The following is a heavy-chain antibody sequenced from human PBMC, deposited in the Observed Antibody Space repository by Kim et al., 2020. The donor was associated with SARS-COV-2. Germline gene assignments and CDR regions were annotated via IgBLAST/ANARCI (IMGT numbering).Heavy chain of an antibody. CDR3: AKGFTPDY. J-gene: IGHJ4*02. CDR1: GITFSSYA. Sequence: GGSLRLSCAASGITFSSYAMSWVRQAPGKGLEWVSAISDSGGNTYHADSVKGRFTISRDNSKDTLYLQMNSLRVEDTAVYYCAKGFTPDYWGQGTLVTVSS. V-gene: IGHV3-23*01. CDR2: ISDSGGNT.